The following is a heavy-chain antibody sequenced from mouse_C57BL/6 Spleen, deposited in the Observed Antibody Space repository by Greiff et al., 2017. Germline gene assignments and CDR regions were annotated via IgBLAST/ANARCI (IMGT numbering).Heavy chain of an antibody. D-gene: IGHD1-1*02. Sequence: QVQLQQSGPELVKPGASVKISCKASGYAFSSSWMNWVKQRPGKGLEWIGRIYPGDGDTNYNGKFKGKATLTADKSSSTAYMQLSSLTSEDSAVYFCARSGDYGPHFDYWGQGTTLTVSS. V-gene: IGHV1-82*01. CDR1: GYAFSSSW. CDR2: IYPGDGDT. CDR3: ARSGDYGPHFDY. J-gene: IGHJ2*01.